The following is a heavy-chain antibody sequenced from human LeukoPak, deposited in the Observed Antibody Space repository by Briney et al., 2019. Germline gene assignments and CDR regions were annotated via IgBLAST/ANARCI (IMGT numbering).Heavy chain of an antibody. V-gene: IGHV4-4*07. J-gene: IGHJ4*02. CDR1: GGSITTYY. CDR3: ARSDCSRGGCPSFEY. Sequence: PSETLSLTCTVSGGSITTYYWSWIRQPARKGLEWIGRMYSGSTNYSPSLKSRVTMSVDTSKNQFYLKLTSVTAADTAVYYCARSDCSRGGCPSFEYWGQGLLVTVSP. CDR2: MYSGST. D-gene: IGHD2-15*01.